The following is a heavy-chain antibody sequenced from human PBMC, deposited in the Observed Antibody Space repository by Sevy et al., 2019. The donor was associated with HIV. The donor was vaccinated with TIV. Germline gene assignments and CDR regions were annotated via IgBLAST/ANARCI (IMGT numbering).Heavy chain of an antibody. CDR3: TTGVPSAATSGRNALDI. Sequence: GGSLRLSCAASGFTFSNAWMSWVRQAPGKGLEWVGRFKSKTDGGTTDHAAPVKGRFTISRDDSKNTLYLQMNSLKTEDTAVYYCTTGVPSAATSGRNALDIWGQGTMVTVSS. V-gene: IGHV3-15*01. J-gene: IGHJ3*02. CDR2: FKSKTDGGTT. D-gene: IGHD2-2*01. CDR1: GFTFSNAW.